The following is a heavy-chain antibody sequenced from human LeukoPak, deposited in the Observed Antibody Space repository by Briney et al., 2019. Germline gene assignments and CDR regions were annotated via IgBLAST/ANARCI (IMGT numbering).Heavy chain of an antibody. Sequence: SETLSLTCTVSGGSISSSFYYWGWIRQPPGKGLEWIGSIYYSGSTYYNPSLNSRVTISVDTSKNRFSLNLSSVTAADTGVSRVGQLAFDNWGQGTLVTVSS. J-gene: IGHJ4*02. D-gene: IGHD6-13*01. CDR1: GGSISSSFYY. CDR3: GQLAFDN. V-gene: IGHV4-39*07. CDR2: IYYSGST.